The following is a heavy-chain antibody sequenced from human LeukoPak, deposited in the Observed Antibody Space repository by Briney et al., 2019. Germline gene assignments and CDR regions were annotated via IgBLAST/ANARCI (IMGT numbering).Heavy chain of an antibody. CDR3: ARTARSGDI. CDR2: ISGSGHDI. J-gene: IGHJ4*02. D-gene: IGHD1-1*01. V-gene: IGHV3-11*01. Sequence: GGSLRLSCAASGLIFSEFYMSWVRQSPGKGLEWISYISGSGHDINYVDSVKGRFTVSRDNAKNSLYLQMNSLSADDTAIYYCARTARSGDIRGQGTLVTVSS. CDR1: GLIFSEFY.